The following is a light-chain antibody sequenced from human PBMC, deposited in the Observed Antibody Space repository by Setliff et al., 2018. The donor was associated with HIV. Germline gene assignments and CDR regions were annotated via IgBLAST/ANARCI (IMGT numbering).Light chain of an antibody. J-gene: IGLJ1*01. CDR1: SSNIRTNA. Sequence: QSVLTQPPSTSGTPGQRVTISCSGSSSNIRTNAVNWYQQLSGTAPKLLIYSNNQRPSGVPDRFSGSKSVTSASLAISGLQSVDEADYYCASWDDSLNGHVFGTGTKVTVL. V-gene: IGLV1-44*01. CDR2: SNN. CDR3: ASWDDSLNGHV.